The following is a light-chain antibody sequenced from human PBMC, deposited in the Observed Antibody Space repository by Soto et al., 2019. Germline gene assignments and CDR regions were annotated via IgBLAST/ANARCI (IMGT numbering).Light chain of an antibody. CDR1: QSIDTN. V-gene: IGKV3-20*01. CDR3: QQYSTSPLT. Sequence: EIGMTQSPATLSVSPGETVTLSCRPSQSIDTNLAWYQQKPGQAPRLLIFAASSRASGIPDRFSGSGSGTDFTLTIDRLEPEDFAVYYCQQYSTSPLTFGGGTKVDIK. J-gene: IGKJ4*01. CDR2: AAS.